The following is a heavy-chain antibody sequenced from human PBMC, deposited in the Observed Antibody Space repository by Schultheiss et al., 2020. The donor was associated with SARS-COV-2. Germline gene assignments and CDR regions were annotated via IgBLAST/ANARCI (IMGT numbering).Heavy chain of an antibody. J-gene: IGHJ3*02. Sequence: GGSLRLSCAASGFTFSSYALHWVRQAPGKGLEWVAVISYDGSNKYYADSVKGRFTISRDNSKNTLYLQMNSLRAEDTAVYYCAGELRNYYDSSGYYSDAFDIWGQGTLVTVSS. CDR1: GFTFSSYA. CDR2: ISYDGSNK. D-gene: IGHD3-22*01. V-gene: IGHV3-30*07. CDR3: AGELRNYYDSSGYYSDAFDI.